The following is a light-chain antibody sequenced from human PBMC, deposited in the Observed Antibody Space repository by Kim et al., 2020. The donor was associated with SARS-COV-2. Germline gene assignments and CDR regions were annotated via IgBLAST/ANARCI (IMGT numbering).Light chain of an antibody. Sequence: SPGESAALSCSASQRVNSNNLAWYQRKPGQAPMLLIYGAFSRATGISDRFSGSGSGTDFTLTINRLEPEDFAVYDCQQYGSSPETFGGGTKVDIK. J-gene: IGKJ4*01. V-gene: IGKV3-20*01. CDR3: QQYGSSPET. CDR2: GAF. CDR1: QRVNSNN.